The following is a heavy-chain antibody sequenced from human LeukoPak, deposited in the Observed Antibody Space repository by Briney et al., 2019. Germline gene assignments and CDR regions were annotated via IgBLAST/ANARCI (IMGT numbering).Heavy chain of an antibody. V-gene: IGHV3-23*01. D-gene: IGHD3-10*01. J-gene: IGHJ4*02. CDR2: ISTSGGST. Sequence: PGGSLRLSCAASGFTFSSHAMSWVRQAPGKGLEWVSAISTSGGSTYYADSVKGRFTISRDNSRNTPYLQMNSLRAEDTAIYYCALRGGQPDPFDYWGQGTLVTVSS. CDR1: GFTFSSHA. CDR3: ALRGGQPDPFDY.